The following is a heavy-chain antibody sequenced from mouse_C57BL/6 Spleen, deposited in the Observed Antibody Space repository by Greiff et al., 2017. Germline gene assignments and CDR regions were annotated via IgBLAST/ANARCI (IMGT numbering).Heavy chain of an antibody. CDR2: ISNLAYSI. CDR3: ARPDYGSAFAY. CDR1: GFTFSDYG. Sequence: EVKLLESGGGLVQPGGSLKLSCAASGFTFSDYGMAWVRQAPRKGPEWVAFISNLAYSIYYADTVTGRFTISRENAKNTLYLEMSSLRSEDTAMYYCARPDYGSAFAYWGQGTLVTVSA. D-gene: IGHD1-1*01. V-gene: IGHV5-15*01. J-gene: IGHJ3*01.